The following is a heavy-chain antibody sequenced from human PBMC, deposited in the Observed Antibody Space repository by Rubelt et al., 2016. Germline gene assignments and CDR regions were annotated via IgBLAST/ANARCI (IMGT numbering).Heavy chain of an antibody. V-gene: IGHV3-48*02. CDR2: IRYRSGII. CDR1: GFTLSTYS. Sequence: EVQLVESEGDLVQPGGSLRLSCAASGFTLSTYSMNWVRQAPGKGLEWVSYIRYRSGIIHYADSVIDRFTISRDNAKNSLSLQMNSLSDEETAVYYCARVGDRSSDNNWFDPWGQGTLVTVSS. D-gene: IGHD6-6*01. CDR3: ARVGDRSSDNNWFDP. J-gene: IGHJ5*02.